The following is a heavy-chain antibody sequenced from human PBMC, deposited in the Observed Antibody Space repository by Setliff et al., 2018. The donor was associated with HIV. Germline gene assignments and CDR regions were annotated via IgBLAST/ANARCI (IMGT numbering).Heavy chain of an antibody. J-gene: IGHJ6*02. Sequence: SETLSLTCAVSGYSISSGYYWGWIRQPPGKGLEWVGSIYHSGSTYYNPSLKSRVTISVDTSKNQFSLKLSSVTAADTAVYYCAREDHYYYGMDVWGQGTTVTVSS. CDR2: IYHSGST. CDR1: GYSISSGYY. CDR3: AREDHYYYGMDV. V-gene: IGHV4-38-2*02.